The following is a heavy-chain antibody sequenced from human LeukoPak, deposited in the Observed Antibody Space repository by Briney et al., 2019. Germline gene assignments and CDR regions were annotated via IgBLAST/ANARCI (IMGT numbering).Heavy chain of an antibody. CDR3: ARDWGLIYYYGSWSYYNEHYFDY. CDR1: GFTFSSHG. V-gene: IGHV3-33*01. J-gene: IGHJ4*02. Sequence: GGSLRLSCAASGFTFSSHGMHSVRQAPGKGLEWVAVIWYDGSNKYYADSVKGRFTISRDNSKNTLYLQMNSLRAEDTAVYYCARDWGLIYYYGSWSYYNEHYFDYWGQGTLVTVSS. CDR2: IWYDGSNK. D-gene: IGHD3-10*01.